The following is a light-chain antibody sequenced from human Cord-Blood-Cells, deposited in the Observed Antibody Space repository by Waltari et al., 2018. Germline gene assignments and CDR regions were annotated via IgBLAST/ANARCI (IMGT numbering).Light chain of an antibody. Sequence: QSALTQPRSVSGSPGQSVTISCTGTSSDVGGYNYVSWYQPHPGKAPKLIIYDVSKRPSGVPDRFSGSRAGNPASLPISGLQAEDEADYYCCSYAGSYTWVFGGGTKLTVL. CDR1: SSDVGGYNY. CDR3: CSYAGSYTWV. CDR2: DVS. V-gene: IGLV2-11*01. J-gene: IGLJ3*02.